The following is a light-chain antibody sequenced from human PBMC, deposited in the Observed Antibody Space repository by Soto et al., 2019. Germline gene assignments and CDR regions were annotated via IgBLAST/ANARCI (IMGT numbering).Light chain of an antibody. J-gene: IGLJ3*02. Sequence: QSVLTQPPSVSGAPGQRVTISCSGTSSNIGAGYDVHWYHQLPGTAPKLLIFGNNNRPSGVPARFSASRSGTSASLAITGLQAEDEADYYCQSFDTSLRGSVFGGGTKLTVL. CDR1: SSNIGAGYD. CDR3: QSFDTSLRGSV. CDR2: GNN. V-gene: IGLV1-40*01.